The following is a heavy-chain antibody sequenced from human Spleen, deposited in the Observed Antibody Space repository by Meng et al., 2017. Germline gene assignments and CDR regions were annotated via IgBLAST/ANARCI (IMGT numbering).Heavy chain of an antibody. CDR1: GYTFTGYY. Sequence: QGQLVQSGAGVKKPGASVKVSCKASGYTFTGYYMHWVRQAPGQGLEWMGWINPNSGGTNYAQKFQGRVTMTRDTSMSTAHMELSSLRSDDTAVYYCARIDTLGFQHWGQGTLVTVSS. D-gene: IGHD2-2*02. V-gene: IGHV1-2*02. CDR3: ARIDTLGFQH. CDR2: INPNSGGT. J-gene: IGHJ1*01.